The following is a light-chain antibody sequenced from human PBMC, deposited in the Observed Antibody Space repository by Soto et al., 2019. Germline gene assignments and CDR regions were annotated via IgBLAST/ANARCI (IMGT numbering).Light chain of an antibody. CDR2: DAS. Sequence: EIVMTRSPATLSVSPGERATLSCRASQSVGSNLAWYQQKPGQAPRLLIHDASTRATGVPARFSGSGSGTDFTLTISSLQSEDFAVYYCQQFNDWPPLTFGGGTKVDI. V-gene: IGKV3-15*01. CDR3: QQFNDWPPLT. CDR1: QSVGSN. J-gene: IGKJ4*01.